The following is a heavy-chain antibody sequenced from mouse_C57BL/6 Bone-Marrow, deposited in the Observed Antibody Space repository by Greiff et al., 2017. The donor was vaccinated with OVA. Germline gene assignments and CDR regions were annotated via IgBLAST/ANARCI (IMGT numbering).Heavy chain of an antibody. Sequence: VHLVESGAELARPGASVKLSCKASGYTFTSYGISWVKQRTGQGLEWIGEIYPRSGNTYYNEKFKGKATLTADKSSSTAYMELRSLTSEDSAVYFCARPQDYFDYGGQGTTLTVSS. CDR1: GYTFTSYG. J-gene: IGHJ2*01. CDR2: IYPRSGNT. V-gene: IGHV1-81*01. CDR3: ARPQDYFDY.